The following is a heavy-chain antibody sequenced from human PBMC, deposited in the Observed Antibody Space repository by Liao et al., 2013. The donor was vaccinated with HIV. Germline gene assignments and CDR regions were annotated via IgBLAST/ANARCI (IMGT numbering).Heavy chain of an antibody. CDR2: IYTSGST. D-gene: IGHD1-26*01. Sequence: VQLQESGPGLVKPSQTLSLTCTVSGGSISSGSYYWSWIRQPAGKGLEWIGRIYTSGSTNYIPSLKSRVTISVDTSKNQFSLKLSSVTAADTAVYYCARDRYHSGTYYYYYYMDVWGKGPTVTVSS. V-gene: IGHV4-61*02. J-gene: IGHJ6*03. CDR1: GGSISSGSYY. CDR3: ARDRYHSGTYYYYYYMDV.